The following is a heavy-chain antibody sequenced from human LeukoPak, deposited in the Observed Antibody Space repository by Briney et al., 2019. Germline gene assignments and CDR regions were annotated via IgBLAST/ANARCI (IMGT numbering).Heavy chain of an antibody. CDR1: GGTFSSYA. CDR2: IIPIFGTA. Sequence: ASVKVSCKASGGTFSSYAISWVRQAPGQGLEWMGGIIPIFGTANYAQKFQGRVTITADKSTSTAYMELSSLRSEDTAVYYCARVGVCGGDCYSLDYWGQGTMVTVSS. D-gene: IGHD2-21*02. V-gene: IGHV1-69*06. CDR3: ARVGVCGGDCYSLDY. J-gene: IGHJ3*01.